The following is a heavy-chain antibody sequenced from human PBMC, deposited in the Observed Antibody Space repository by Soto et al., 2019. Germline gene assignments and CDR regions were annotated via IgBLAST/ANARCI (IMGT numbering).Heavy chain of an antibody. J-gene: IGHJ6*02. V-gene: IGHV3-15*07. D-gene: IGHD3-3*01. Sequence: PGGSLRLSCAASGFTFSNAWMNWVRQAPGKGLEWVGRIKSKTDGGTTDYAAPVKGRFTISRDDSKNTLYLQMNSLKTGDTAVYYCTTHTPPEYYDFWSGYYGYYYYGMDVWGQGTTVTVPS. CDR2: IKSKTDGGTT. CDR1: GFTFSNAW. CDR3: TTHTPPEYYDFWSGYYGYYYYGMDV.